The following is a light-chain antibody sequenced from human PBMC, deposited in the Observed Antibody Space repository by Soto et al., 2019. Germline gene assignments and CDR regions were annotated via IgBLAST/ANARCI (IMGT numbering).Light chain of an antibody. J-gene: IGLJ3*02. CDR3: QTWGTGFWV. CDR2: LNSDGSH. Sequence: QLVLTQSPSASASLGASVKLTCTLSSGHSSYAIAWHQQQPEKGPRYLMKLNSDGSHSKGDGIPHRFSGSSSGAERYLTISSLQSEDEADYYCQTWGTGFWVFGGGTKVTVL. CDR1: SGHSSYA. V-gene: IGLV4-69*01.